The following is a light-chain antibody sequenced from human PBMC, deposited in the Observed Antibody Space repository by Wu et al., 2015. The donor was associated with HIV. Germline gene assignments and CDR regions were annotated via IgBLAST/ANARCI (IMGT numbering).Light chain of an antibody. CDR2: KAS. Sequence: DIQMTQSPSILSASVGDTVTITCRASQSVSNFLAWHQRKPGKAPQVLIYKASTLESGVPTRFSGSGSGTEFTLTISNLQPEDFGTYYCQEYTDYTWTFGQGTKVEIK. J-gene: IGKJ1*01. CDR1: QSVSNF. CDR3: QEYTDYTWT. V-gene: IGKV1-5*01.